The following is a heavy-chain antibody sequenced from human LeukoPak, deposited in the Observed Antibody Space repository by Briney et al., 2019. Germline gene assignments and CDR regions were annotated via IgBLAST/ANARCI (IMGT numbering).Heavy chain of an antibody. J-gene: IGHJ4*02. D-gene: IGHD1-26*01. Sequence: GGSLRLSCAASGSTFSSFWMHWVRQVPGKGLVWVSHINTDGSTTNYADSVKGRFTISRDNAKNTLYLQMNSLRAEDTAVYYCAKPRSGSYDYWGQGTLVTVSS. V-gene: IGHV3-74*01. CDR2: INTDGSTT. CDR1: GSTFSSFW. CDR3: AKPRSGSYDY.